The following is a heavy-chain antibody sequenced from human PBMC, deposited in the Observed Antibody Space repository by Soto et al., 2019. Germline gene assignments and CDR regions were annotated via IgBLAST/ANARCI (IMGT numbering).Heavy chain of an antibody. D-gene: IGHD5-12*01. CDR2: IYYSGST. J-gene: IGHJ3*02. Sequence: QVQLQESGPGLVKPSQTLSLTCTVSGGSISSGDYYWTWIRQPPGKGLGWIGYIYYSGSTYYNPSLKSRLTISLDTSKSQFSLKLSSVTAADTAVYYCARGRWLHATAFDIWGQGTMVTVSS. CDR3: ARGRWLHATAFDI. CDR1: GGSISSGDYY. V-gene: IGHV4-30-4*01.